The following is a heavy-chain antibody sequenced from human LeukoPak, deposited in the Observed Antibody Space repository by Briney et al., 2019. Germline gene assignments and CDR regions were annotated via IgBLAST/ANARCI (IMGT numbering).Heavy chain of an antibody. J-gene: IGHJ4*02. CDR2: TYTSGST. Sequence: SETLSLTCTVSGGSISSGSYYWSWIRQPAGKGLEWIGRTYTSGSTNYNPSLKSRVTISVDTSKNQFSLKLSSVTAADTAVYYCARDVTRFWSGYFESWGQGTLVTVSS. V-gene: IGHV4-61*02. CDR3: ARDVTRFWSGYFES. CDR1: GGSISSGSYY. D-gene: IGHD3-3*01.